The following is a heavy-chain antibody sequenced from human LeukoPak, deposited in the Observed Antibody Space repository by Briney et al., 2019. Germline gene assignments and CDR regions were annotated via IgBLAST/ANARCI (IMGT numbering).Heavy chain of an antibody. V-gene: IGHV1-18*01. CDR2: ISAYNGNT. D-gene: IGHD3-22*01. CDR1: GYTFTSYG. Sequence: ASVKVSCKASGYTFTSYGISWVRQAPGQGLEWMGWISAYNGNTNYAQKLQGRVTMTTDTSTSTAYMELRSLRSDDTAVYYCARTPRYFTYYDRSGSVDYWGQGTLVTVSS. CDR3: ARTPRYFTYYDRSGSVDY. J-gene: IGHJ4*02.